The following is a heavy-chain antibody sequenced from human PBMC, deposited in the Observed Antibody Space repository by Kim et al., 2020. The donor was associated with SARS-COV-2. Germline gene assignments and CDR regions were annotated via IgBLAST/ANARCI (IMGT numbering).Heavy chain of an antibody. CDR1: GFTFSNYS. CDR3: ARHIIGYYGMDV. Sequence: GGSLRLSCAASGFTFSNYSMNWVRQAPGKGLEWASSISSSSSYIYHADSVKGRFTISRDNAKNSLYLQMNSLRAEDTAVYYCARHIIGYYGMDVWGQGTTVTVSS. CDR2: ISSSSSYI. J-gene: IGHJ6*02. D-gene: IGHD2-21*01. V-gene: IGHV3-21*01.